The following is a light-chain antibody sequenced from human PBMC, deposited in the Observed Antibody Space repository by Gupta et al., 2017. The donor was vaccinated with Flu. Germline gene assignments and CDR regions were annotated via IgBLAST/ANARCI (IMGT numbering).Light chain of an antibody. J-gene: IGKJ3*01. CDR2: GAS. V-gene: IGKV3-15*01. Sequence: GERDTLSCRASQSVNADLDWYQHKVGQAPRLLIYGASTRVTGIPARFSGSGSGTEFTLTISRLQSEDFAVYYCQQYHNWPLTFGPGTKVDIK. CDR1: QSVNAD. CDR3: QQYHNWPLT.